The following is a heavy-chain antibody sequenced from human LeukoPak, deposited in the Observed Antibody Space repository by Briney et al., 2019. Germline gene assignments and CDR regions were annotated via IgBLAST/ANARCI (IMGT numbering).Heavy chain of an antibody. Sequence: ASVKVSCKASGYTFTSYAMNWVRQAPGQGLEWMGWINTNTGNPTYAQGFTGRFVFSLDTSVSTAYLQISSLKAEDTAVYYCARDLSMADLGWFDPWGQGTLVTVSS. D-gene: IGHD2-8*01. V-gene: IGHV7-4-1*02. CDR1: GYTFTSYA. CDR3: ARDLSMADLGWFDP. J-gene: IGHJ5*02. CDR2: INTNTGNP.